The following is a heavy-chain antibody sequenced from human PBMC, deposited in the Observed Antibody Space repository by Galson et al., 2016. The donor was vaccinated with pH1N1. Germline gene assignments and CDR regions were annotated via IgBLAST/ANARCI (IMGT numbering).Heavy chain of an antibody. CDR1: GGTFGSYG. CDR3: AREDYYDTDLSDWYFDL. Sequence: SVKVSCKASGGTFGSYGINWVRQAPGQGLEWMGGIIPIVNTAKYAQNFKGRVTITADESTTTAYMELSSLRSEDTAVYYCAREDYYDTDLSDWYFDLWGRGTLLTVSS. CDR2: IIPIVNTA. J-gene: IGHJ2*01. D-gene: IGHD3-22*01. V-gene: IGHV1-69*13.